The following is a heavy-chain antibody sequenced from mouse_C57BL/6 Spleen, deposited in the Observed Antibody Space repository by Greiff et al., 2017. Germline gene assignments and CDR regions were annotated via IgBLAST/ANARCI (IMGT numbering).Heavy chain of an antibody. D-gene: IGHD1-1*01. CDR3: FIHYCGSSNFDY. CDR2: IDPSDSYT. CDR1: GYTFTSYW. V-gene: IGHV1-69*01. J-gene: IGHJ2*01. Sequence: QVQLQQPGAELVMPGASVKLSCKASGYTFTSYWMHWVKQRPGQGLEWIGEIDPSDSYTNYNQKFKGKSTLTVDKSSSTAYMQLSSLTSEDSAVYYCFIHYCGSSNFDYWGQGTTLTVSS.